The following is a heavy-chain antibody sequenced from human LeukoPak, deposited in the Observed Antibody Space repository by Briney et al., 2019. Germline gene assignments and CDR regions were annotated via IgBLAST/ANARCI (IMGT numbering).Heavy chain of an antibody. J-gene: IGHJ4*02. Sequence: GGSLRLSCVASGFPFSSYWMHWVRQAPGKGLVWVSRVNGDGSNTSYADSVKGRFTISRDNAKNTLYLQMNSLRAEDTAVYFCAIGISVPGAFDHWGQGTLVTVSS. D-gene: IGHD6-19*01. V-gene: IGHV3-74*01. CDR1: GFPFSSYW. CDR2: VNGDGSNT. CDR3: AIGISVPGAFDH.